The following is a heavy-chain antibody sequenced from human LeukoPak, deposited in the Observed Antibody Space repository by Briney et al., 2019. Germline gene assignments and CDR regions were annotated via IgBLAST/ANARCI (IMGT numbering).Heavy chain of an antibody. CDR3: AKVHGSGSYYSDY. Sequence: GGSLRLSCAASGFTVRSNFMNWVRQAPGKGLEWVSVIYSGDSTYYADSVKGRFTISRDNSKNTLYLQMNSLRAEDTAVYYCAKVHGSGSYYSDYWGQGTLVTVSS. CDR1: GFTVRSNF. V-gene: IGHV3-66*01. CDR2: IYSGDST. J-gene: IGHJ4*02. D-gene: IGHD3-10*01.